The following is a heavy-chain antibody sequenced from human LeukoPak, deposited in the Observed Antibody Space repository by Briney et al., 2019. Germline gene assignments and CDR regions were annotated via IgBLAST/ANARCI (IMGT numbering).Heavy chain of an antibody. CDR3: ARDGGQQLVGYRDYYYGMDV. CDR2: IRYDGSNK. J-gene: IGHJ6*02. CDR1: GFTFSSYG. V-gene: IGHV3-30*02. D-gene: IGHD6-13*01. Sequence: GGSLRLSCAASGFTFSSYGMHWVRQAPGKGLEWVAFIRYDGSNKYYADSVKGRFTISRDNSKNTLYLQMNSLRSDDTAVYYCARDGGQQLVGYRDYYYGMDVWGQGTTVTVSS.